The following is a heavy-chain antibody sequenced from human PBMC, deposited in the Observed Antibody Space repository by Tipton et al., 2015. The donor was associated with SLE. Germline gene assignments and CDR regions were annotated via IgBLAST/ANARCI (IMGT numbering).Heavy chain of an antibody. CDR1: GGAISSSSYY. V-gene: IGHV4-61*05. Sequence: TLSLTCTVSGGAISSSSYYWGWIRQPPGKGLEWIGYIYYSGRTNYNPSLKSRVTISVDTSKNQFSLKLSSVTAADTAVYYCARTPVDYYDSSGYPLGFDYWGQGTLVTVSS. D-gene: IGHD3-22*01. J-gene: IGHJ4*02. CDR2: IYYSGRT. CDR3: ARTPVDYYDSSGYPLGFDY.